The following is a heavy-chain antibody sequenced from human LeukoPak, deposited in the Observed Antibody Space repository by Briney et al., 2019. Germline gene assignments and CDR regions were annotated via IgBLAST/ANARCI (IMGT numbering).Heavy chain of an antibody. CDR2: IYYSGST. CDR3: ARGEGARFDY. CDR1: SDSISSYY. V-gene: IGHV4-59*01. Sequence: PSETLSLTCTVSSDSISSYYWHWIRQPPGKGLEWIGYIYYSGSTNYNPSLKSRVTISVDTSENQFSLRLSSVTAADTAVYYCARGEGARFDYWGQGTLVTVSS. D-gene: IGHD1-26*01. J-gene: IGHJ4*02.